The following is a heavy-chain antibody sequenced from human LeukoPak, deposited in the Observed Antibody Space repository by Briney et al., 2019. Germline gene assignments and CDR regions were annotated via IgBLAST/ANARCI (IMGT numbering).Heavy chain of an antibody. CDR1: GNSFHMFW. J-gene: IGHJ3*02. D-gene: IGHD3-22*01. CDR2: IYPGDSDT. CDR3: ARGYYYDSSGPDAFDI. Sequence: GESLKISCKGSGNSFHMFWIGWVRQMPGKGLEWMGIIYPGDSDTRYSPSFQGQVTISADKSISTAYLQWSSLKASDTAMYYCARGYYYDSSGPDAFDIWGQGTMVTVSS. V-gene: IGHV5-51*01.